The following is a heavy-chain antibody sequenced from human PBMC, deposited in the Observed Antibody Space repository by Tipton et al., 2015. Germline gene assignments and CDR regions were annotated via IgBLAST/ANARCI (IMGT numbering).Heavy chain of an antibody. J-gene: IGHJ4*02. CDR3: TREANYYDTSGPRRDY. CDR2: IKGDGSEE. V-gene: IGHV3-7*01. D-gene: IGHD3-22*01. CDR1: GFTFSDYW. Sequence: VQLVQSGGGLVQQGGSLRLSCGAYGFTFSDYWMSWVRQAPGKGLEWVANIKGDGSEENYVDSVRGRFTISRDNAKNSLYLQMSSLRVEDTAVYYCTREANYYDTSGPRRDYWGQGTLVTVSS.